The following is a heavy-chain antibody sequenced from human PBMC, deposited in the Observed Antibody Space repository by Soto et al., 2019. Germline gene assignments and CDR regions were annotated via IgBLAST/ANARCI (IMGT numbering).Heavy chain of an antibody. D-gene: IGHD1-1*01. CDR1: GFTFAGVA. CDR2: VSTTGNT. CDR3: AKELDGGRWYFDL. Sequence: EVQLLESGGNLVQPGGSLRLSCAASGFTFAGVAMSWVRQAPGKGLEYISTVSTTGNTYYTDSVKGRFTVSRDNSKGMVYLQINSLRAEDTAVYFCAKELDGGRWYFDLWSPGTLVTVSP. J-gene: IGHJ2*01. V-gene: IGHV3-23*01.